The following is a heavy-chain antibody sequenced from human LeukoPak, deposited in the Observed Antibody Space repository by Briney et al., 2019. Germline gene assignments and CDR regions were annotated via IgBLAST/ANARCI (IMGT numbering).Heavy chain of an antibody. J-gene: IGHJ5*02. CDR2: IYYSGTT. CDR3: ARVNTLGVPSP. D-gene: IGHD3-16*01. CDR1: GGSISSSDYY. Sequence: PSETLCLTCTVSGGSISSSDYYWDWIRQPPGKGLEWIASIYYSGTTHYNPSHQSRVTMSVDTSKNQFFLKLSSVTAADTAVYYCARVNTLGVPSPWGQGILVTVSS. V-gene: IGHV4-39*01.